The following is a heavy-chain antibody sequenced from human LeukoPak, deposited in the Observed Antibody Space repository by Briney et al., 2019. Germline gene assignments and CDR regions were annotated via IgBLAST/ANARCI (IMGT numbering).Heavy chain of an antibody. CDR3: ARDTQPVSSWYGSASYYYYGMDV. Sequence: GGSLRLSCAASGFTVSSNYMSWVRQAPGKGLEWVSVIYSGGSTYYADSVKGRFTISRDNSKNTPYLQMKSLRAEDTAGYYCARDTQPVSSWYGSASYYYYGMDVWGQGTTVTVSS. CDR1: GFTVSSNY. J-gene: IGHJ6*02. V-gene: IGHV3-66*01. CDR2: IYSGGST. D-gene: IGHD6-13*01.